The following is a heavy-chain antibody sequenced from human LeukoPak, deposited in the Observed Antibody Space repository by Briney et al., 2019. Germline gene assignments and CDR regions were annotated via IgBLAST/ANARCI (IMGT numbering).Heavy chain of an antibody. D-gene: IGHD1-1*01. CDR2: IYYSGST. CDR1: GGSISSYY. J-gene: IGHJ4*02. V-gene: IGHV4-59*01. CDR3: ARHETGPYFDY. Sequence: RPSETLSLTCTVSGGSISSYYWSWIRQPPGKGLEWIGYIYYSGSTNYNPSLKSRVTISVDTSKNQFSLKLSSVTAADTAIYYCARHETGPYFDYWGQGTLVTVSS.